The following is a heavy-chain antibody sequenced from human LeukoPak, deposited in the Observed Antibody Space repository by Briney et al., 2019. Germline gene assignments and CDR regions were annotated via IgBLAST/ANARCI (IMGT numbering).Heavy chain of an antibody. CDR1: GFTFRSYD. Sequence: GSLRLSCAASGFTFRSYDMNWVRQAPGKGLVWVSRISPTGSTTSYADSVKGRLTVSRDNAKNTLYLQVNNLRAEDTAVYYCARGPNSNWSGLDFWGQGTLLTVSS. CDR3: ARGPNSNWSGLDF. CDR2: ISPTGSTT. V-gene: IGHV3-74*01. D-gene: IGHD6-6*01. J-gene: IGHJ4*02.